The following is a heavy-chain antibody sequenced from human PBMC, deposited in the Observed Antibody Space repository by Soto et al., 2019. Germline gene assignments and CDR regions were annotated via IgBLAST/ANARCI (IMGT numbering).Heavy chain of an antibody. J-gene: IGHJ3*02. V-gene: IGHV5-51*01. CDR2: IYPGDSDT. Sequence: GESLKISCKGSGYSFTSYWIGWVRQMPGKGLEWMGIIYPGDSDTRYSPSFQGQVTISADKSISTAYLQWSSLKASDTAMYYCASWLPDTHDAFDIWGQGTMVTVSS. D-gene: IGHD6-19*01. CDR1: GYSFTSYW. CDR3: ASWLPDTHDAFDI.